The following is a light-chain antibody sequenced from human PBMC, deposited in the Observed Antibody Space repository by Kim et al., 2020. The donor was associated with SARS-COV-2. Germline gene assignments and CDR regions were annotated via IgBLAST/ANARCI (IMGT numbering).Light chain of an antibody. V-gene: IGLV3-1*01. Sequence: VAPGQAAIITCAGDGVDGKNVFWYYQMPGHAPVLGLYLNNLRPSEIPQRFSDSNAGSTATLTISGARPVDEADYYCQAWADNTFGFGPGAKVTVL. J-gene: IGLJ1*01. CDR2: LNN. CDR1: GVDGKN. CDR3: QAWADNTFG.